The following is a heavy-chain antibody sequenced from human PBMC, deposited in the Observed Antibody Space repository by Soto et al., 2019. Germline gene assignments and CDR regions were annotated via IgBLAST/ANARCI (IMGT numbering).Heavy chain of an antibody. D-gene: IGHD4-17*01. V-gene: IGHV1-69*02. CDR2: IIPILGIA. Sequence: GASVKVSCKASGGTFTTYTISWVRQAPGQGLEWMGRIIPILGIANYAQKFKGRVTITADKSTSTAYMELSSLRSEDTAVYYCAKSTTVTTFFDYWGQGTLVTVSS. CDR1: GGTFTTYT. J-gene: IGHJ4*02. CDR3: AKSTTVTTFFDY.